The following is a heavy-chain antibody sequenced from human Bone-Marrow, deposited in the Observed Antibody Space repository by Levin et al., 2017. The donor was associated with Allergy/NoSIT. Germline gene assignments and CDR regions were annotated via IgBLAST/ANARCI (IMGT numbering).Heavy chain of an antibody. D-gene: IGHD2-2*01. CDR1: GYSFISYW. J-gene: IGHJ6*02. CDR3: ARHCTTTSCHYNFGMDV. Sequence: GGSLRLSCKASGYSFISYWIGWVRQMPGKGLEWMGIIYPGDSDTTYSPSFQGQVTISADKSTSTAYLQWSSLKASDTAMYYCARHCTTTSCHYNFGMDVWGQGTTVTVSS. V-gene: IGHV5-51*01. CDR2: IYPGDSDT.